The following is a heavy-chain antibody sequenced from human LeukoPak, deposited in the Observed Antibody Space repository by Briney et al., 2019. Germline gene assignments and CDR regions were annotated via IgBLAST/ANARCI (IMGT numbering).Heavy chain of an antibody. D-gene: IGHD2-15*01. Sequence: GASVKVSCKASGGTFSSYAISWVRQAPGQGLEWMGRVIPILGIANYAQKFQGRVTITADKSTSTAYMELSSLRSEDTAVYYCARTVVVGNYYYYYMDVWGKGTTVTVSS. CDR3: ARTVVVGNYYYYYMDV. CDR2: VIPILGIA. CDR1: GGTFSSYA. V-gene: IGHV1-69*04. J-gene: IGHJ6*03.